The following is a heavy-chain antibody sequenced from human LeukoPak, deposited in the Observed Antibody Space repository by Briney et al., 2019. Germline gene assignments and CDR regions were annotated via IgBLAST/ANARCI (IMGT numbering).Heavy chain of an antibody. Sequence: SETLSLTCTVSGGSVNSHYWSWIRQPPGKGLEWIGYLYFSGGTGYNPSLKSRVSISVETSKNQFSLRLSSVTAADTAIYYCARPYDSSGYYIRGAFDIWGQGAMVTVS. J-gene: IGHJ3*02. CDR1: GGSVNSHY. CDR2: LYFSGGT. D-gene: IGHD3-22*01. V-gene: IGHV4-59*02. CDR3: ARPYDSSGYYIRGAFDI.